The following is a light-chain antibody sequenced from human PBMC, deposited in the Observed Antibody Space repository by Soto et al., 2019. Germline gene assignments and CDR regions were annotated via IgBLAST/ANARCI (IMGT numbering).Light chain of an antibody. CDR1: SSNIGSNT. CDR3: AAWDDSPRVV. CDR2: SNN. Sequence: QSVLTQPPSASGTPGQRVTISCSGSSSNIGSNTVNWYQQLPGTAPKLLIYSNNQRPSGVPDRFSGSKSGTSASLAISWLQSEDEADYYCAAWDDSPRVVFGGGTQLTVL. V-gene: IGLV1-44*01. J-gene: IGLJ2*01.